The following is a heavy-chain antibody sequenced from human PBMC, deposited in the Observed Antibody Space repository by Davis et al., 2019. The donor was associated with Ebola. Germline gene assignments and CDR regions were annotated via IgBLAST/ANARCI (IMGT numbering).Heavy chain of an antibody. V-gene: IGHV3-23*01. D-gene: IGHD3-3*01. CDR3: AKGSDYDFWSGTWDY. J-gene: IGHJ4*02. CDR2: ISGSGGST. CDR1: GFTFSSYS. Sequence: GESLKISCAASGFTFSSYSMNWVRQAPGKGLEWVSAISGSGGSTYYADSVKGRFTISRDNSKNTLYLQMNSLRAEDTAVYYCAKGSDYDFWSGTWDYWGQGTLVTVSS.